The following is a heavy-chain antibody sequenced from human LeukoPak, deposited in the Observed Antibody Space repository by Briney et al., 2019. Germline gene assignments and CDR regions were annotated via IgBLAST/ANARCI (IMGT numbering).Heavy chain of an antibody. J-gene: IGHJ6*02. CDR2: IYYSGST. V-gene: IGHV4-59*08. D-gene: IGHD4-17*01. CDR1: GGSISNYY. CDR3: ARHGDYGNYFYYGLDV. Sequence: SETLSLTCTVSGGSISNYYWSWIRQPPGEGLEWSGYIYYSGSTNYNPSLKSRVTISVDTSKEQFSLKLSSVTAADTAVYYCARHGDYGNYFYYGLDVWGQGTTVTVSS.